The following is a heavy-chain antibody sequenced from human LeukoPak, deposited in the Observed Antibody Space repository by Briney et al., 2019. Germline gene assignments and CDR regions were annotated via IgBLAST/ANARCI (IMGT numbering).Heavy chain of an antibody. CDR1: GYTFNGYA. V-gene: IGHV1-2*02. J-gene: IGHJ4*02. CDR2: INPEKRDT. CDR3: AKKVRGPSHPLDF. D-gene: IGHD5-12*01. Sequence: ASVKVSCKASGYTFNGYAIHWVRQARARGLEGMVWINPEKRDTGYAHKFQGRVTMTSDTSISTAYMELSSLRSDDTAVYYCAKKVRGPSHPLDFWGQGTLVTVSS.